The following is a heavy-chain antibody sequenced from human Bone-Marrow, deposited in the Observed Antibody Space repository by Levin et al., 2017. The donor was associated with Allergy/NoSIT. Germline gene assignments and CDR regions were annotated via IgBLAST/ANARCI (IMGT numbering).Heavy chain of an antibody. D-gene: IGHD1-14*01. J-gene: IGHJ5*02. Sequence: GESLKISCKTSGYTFSTHDITWVRQATGQGLEWMGWMNPNSGNTGYEQIFRGRVSMTSDTSTSTAYLELTSLTSEDTAVYYCARAVRNLLISDTGGQGPLDSVSS. CDR3: ARAVRNLLISDT. V-gene: IGHV1-8*01. CDR1: GYTFSTHD. CDR2: MNPNSGNT.